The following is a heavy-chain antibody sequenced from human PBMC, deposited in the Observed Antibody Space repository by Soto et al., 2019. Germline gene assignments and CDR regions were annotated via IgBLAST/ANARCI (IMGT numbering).Heavy chain of an antibody. V-gene: IGHV1-8*02. Sequence: GASVKVSCKASGYTFTSYGISWVRQAPGQGLEWMGWMNPDTGGTGYAQRFQGRIIMTRNTSISTAYMELSRLRSDDTAMYYCARLDLVYGDYRGGLGISGFDYWGQGTLVTVSS. CDR1: GYTFTSYG. CDR2: MNPDTGGT. CDR3: ARLDLVYGDYRGGLGISGFDY. J-gene: IGHJ4*02. D-gene: IGHD4-17*01.